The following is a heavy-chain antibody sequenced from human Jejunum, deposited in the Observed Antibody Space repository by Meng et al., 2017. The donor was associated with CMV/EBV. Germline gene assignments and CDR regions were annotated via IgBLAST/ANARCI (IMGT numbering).Heavy chain of an antibody. V-gene: IGHV3-30*02. CDR3: AKVGFGWYSIDY. CDR2: IRYDGTVQ. D-gene: IGHD6-19*01. CDR1: GFIFSSYT. Sequence: LVVSGGGGVPPGGSLRLSCAASGFIFSSYTMHWVRQAPGKGLEWVAFIRYDGTVQNYADSVKGRFTISRDNSWNMLSLEMNSLRPEDTAVYYCAKVGFGWYSIDYWGQGTLVTVSS. J-gene: IGHJ4*02.